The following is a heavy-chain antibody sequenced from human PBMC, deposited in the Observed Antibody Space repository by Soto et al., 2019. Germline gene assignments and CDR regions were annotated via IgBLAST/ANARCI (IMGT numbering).Heavy chain of an antibody. CDR2: IYYSGST. V-gene: IGHV4-39*01. CDR1: GCSISSSSYY. CDR3: ASRRYSFTYYDILTGHHFYY. Sequence: QLQLQESGPGLVKPSETLSLTWTVSGCSISSSSYYWGWIRQPPGKGLAWIGSIYYSGSTYYNPSLKSRVTISADTSMNQFCLQLSSVTAADTAVYYCASRRYSFTYYDILTGHHFYYWGQATLVTVSS. J-gene: IGHJ4*02. D-gene: IGHD3-9*01.